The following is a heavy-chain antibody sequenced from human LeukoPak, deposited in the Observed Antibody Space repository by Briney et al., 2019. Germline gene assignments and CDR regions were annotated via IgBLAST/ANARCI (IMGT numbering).Heavy chain of an antibody. Sequence: GGSLRLSCAASGFTFSSYWMSWVRQAPGKGLEWVANIKQDGSEKYYVDSVKGRFTISRDNAKNSLYLQMNSLRAKDTAVYYCAREEFGELSPGAFDIWGQGTMVTVSS. V-gene: IGHV3-7*01. D-gene: IGHD3-10*01. CDR1: GFTFSSYW. CDR3: AREEFGELSPGAFDI. CDR2: IKQDGSEK. J-gene: IGHJ3*02.